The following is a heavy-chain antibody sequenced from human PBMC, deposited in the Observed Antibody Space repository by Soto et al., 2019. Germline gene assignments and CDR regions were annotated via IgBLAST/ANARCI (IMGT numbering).Heavy chain of an antibody. CDR3: AKGRAVTDGWFDP. CDR2: IXXXGXSX. J-gene: IGHJ5*02. V-gene: IGHV3-23*01. CDR1: GFTFSSYA. Sequence: GGSLRLSCAASGFTFSSYAMSWVRQAPGTGLEWXSAIXXXGXSXXXAXXXXGRFTISRDNSKNTLYLQMNSLRAEDAAVYYCAKGRAVTDGWFDPWGQGTLVTVSS. D-gene: IGHD2-21*02.